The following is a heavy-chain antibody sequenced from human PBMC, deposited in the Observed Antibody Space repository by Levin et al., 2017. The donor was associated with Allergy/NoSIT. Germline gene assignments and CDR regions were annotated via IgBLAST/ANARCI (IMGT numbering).Heavy chain of an antibody. Sequence: GESLKISCAASEFTFSSYAMTWVRQAPGKGLDWVSAISGSGSSTYYADSVKGRFTISRDNSKNTLYLQMNSLRAEDTALYYCAKGYGSGPNYFDTGAREPWSPSPQ. V-gene: IGHV3-23*01. CDR3: AKGYGSGPNYFDT. CDR1: EFTFSSYA. J-gene: IGHJ4*02. CDR2: ISGSGSST. D-gene: IGHD3-10*01.